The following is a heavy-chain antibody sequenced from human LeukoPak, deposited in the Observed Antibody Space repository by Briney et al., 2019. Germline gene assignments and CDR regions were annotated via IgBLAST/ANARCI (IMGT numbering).Heavy chain of an antibody. D-gene: IGHD6-19*01. Sequence: PSETLSLTCTVSGGSISSGSYYWGWIRQPPGKGLEWIGSIYYSGSTYYNPSLKSRVTISVDTSKNQFSLKLSSVTAADTAVYYCARQWLAGPAIDYWGQGTLVTVSS. CDR2: IYYSGST. J-gene: IGHJ4*02. V-gene: IGHV4-39*01. CDR1: GGSISSGSYY. CDR3: ARQWLAGPAIDY.